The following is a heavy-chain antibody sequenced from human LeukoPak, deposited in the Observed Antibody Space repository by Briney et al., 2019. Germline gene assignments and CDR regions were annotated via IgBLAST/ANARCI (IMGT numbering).Heavy chain of an antibody. CDR2: IFPGDSDT. J-gene: IGHJ4*02. CDR3: ASEYCSGGNCYFDF. Sequence: KSGESLKISCKGSGYSFATYWIGWVRQMPGQGLEWMGIIFPGDSDTRYSPSFQGQVTISADKSISTAYLQWSSLKASATAIYYCASEYCSGGNCYFDFWGQGTLVTVSS. D-gene: IGHD2-15*01. CDR1: GYSFATYW. V-gene: IGHV5-51*01.